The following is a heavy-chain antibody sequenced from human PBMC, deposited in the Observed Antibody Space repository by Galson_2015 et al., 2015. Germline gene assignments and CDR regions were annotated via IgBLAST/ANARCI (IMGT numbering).Heavy chain of an antibody. CDR3: ARVTGTEGYYYGMDV. V-gene: IGHV1-46*01. Sequence: STSYAQKFQGRVTMTRDTSTSTVYMELSSLRSEDTAVYYCARVTGTEGYYYGMDVWGQGTTVTVSS. CDR2: ST. D-gene: IGHD1-20*01. J-gene: IGHJ6*02.